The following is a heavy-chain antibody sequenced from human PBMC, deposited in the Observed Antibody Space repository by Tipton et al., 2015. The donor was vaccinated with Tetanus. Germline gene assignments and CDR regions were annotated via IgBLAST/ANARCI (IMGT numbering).Heavy chain of an antibody. CDR2: ISASGRNT. J-gene: IGHJ4*02. CDR3: ARWLEGSIAALDC. CDR1: GFTFRTNA. D-gene: IGHD5-18*01. Sequence: SLRLSCAASGFTFRTNAMIWVRQAPGKGLEWVSAISASGRNTYYADSVKGRFTSSRDNSNNIHYLEMSSLRAEDTAVYYCARWLEGSIAALDCWGQGTLVAVSS. V-gene: IGHV3-23*01.